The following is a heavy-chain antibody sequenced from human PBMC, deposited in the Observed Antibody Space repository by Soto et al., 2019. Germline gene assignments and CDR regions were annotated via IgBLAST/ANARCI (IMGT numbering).Heavy chain of an antibody. CDR2: VNPSGGSA. Sequence: QVQLVQSGAEVKKPGASVKVSCKTSGYIFTAYSMHGVRQAPGQGLEWMGVVNPSGGSAQYAQSFEGRVTLTRDTSTSTFYMELSSLRSEDTAVYYCAREENCRGGTCYSEYFHHWGQGTLVTDSS. CDR3: AREENCRGGTCYSEYFHH. D-gene: IGHD2-15*01. J-gene: IGHJ1*01. V-gene: IGHV1-46*01. CDR1: GYIFTAYS.